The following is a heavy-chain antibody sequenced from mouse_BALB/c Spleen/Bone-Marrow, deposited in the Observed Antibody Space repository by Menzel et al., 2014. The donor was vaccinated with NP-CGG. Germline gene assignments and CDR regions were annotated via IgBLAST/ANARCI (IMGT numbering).Heavy chain of an antibody. CDR2: IYPYNGGT. Sequence: EVKLVESGPELVKPGASVKISCMASGYTFTDYNMHWVKRSHGKSLEWIGYIYPYNGGTGYNQKFKSKATLTVDNSSSTAYMELRSLTSEDSAVYYCARLDGYYVAMDYWGQGTSVTVSS. D-gene: IGHD2-3*01. V-gene: IGHV1S29*02. CDR1: GYTFTDYN. J-gene: IGHJ4*01. CDR3: ARLDGYYVAMDY.